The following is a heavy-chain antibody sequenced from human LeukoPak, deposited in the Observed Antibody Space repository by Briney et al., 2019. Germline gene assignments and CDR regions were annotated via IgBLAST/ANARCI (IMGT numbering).Heavy chain of an antibody. J-gene: IGHJ4*02. CDR1: GFIVSSNH. Sequence: GGSLRLSCAASGFIVSSNHMSWVRQAPGKGLEWVSIIYSGADTYYADSVKGRFTVSRDNSKNTVYLQMNSLRAEDTAVYYSARGAAGGSGGIDYWGQGTLVTVSS. V-gene: IGHV3-53*01. CDR3: ARGAAGGSGGIDY. CDR2: IYSGADT. D-gene: IGHD6-13*01.